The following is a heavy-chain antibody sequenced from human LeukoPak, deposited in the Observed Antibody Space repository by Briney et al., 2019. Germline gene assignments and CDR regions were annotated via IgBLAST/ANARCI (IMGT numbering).Heavy chain of an antibody. CDR2: IYHSWTT. D-gene: IGHD6-13*01. Sequence: PSETLSLTRAVSVYSISSGYYWDWIRQPPGKGLDWIGPIYHSWTTYYNPSLKSGVTISVDTSKNQFSLKLSSVTAAATAVYYCARMYSSSWYLNYWGQGTLVTVSS. CDR1: VYSISSGYY. J-gene: IGHJ4*02. V-gene: IGHV4-38-2*01. CDR3: ARMYSSSWYLNY.